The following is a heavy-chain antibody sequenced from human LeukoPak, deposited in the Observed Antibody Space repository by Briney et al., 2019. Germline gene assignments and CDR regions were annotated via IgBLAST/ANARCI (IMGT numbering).Heavy chain of an antibody. D-gene: IGHD1-1*01. CDR2: IYTSGST. CDR3: ARDLVGYNWNDDPYYYMDV. J-gene: IGHJ6*03. Sequence: PSETLSLTCTVSGGSISSGSYYWSWIRQPAGKGLEWIGRIYTSGSTNYNPSLKSRVTISVDTSKNQFSLKLSSVTAADTAVYYCARDLVGYNWNDDPYYYMDVWGKGTTVTVSS. CDR1: GGSISSGSYY. V-gene: IGHV4-61*02.